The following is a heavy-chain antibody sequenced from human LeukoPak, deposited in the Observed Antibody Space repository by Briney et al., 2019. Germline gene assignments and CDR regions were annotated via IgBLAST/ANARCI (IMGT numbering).Heavy chain of an antibody. CDR3: ARHHRPSTSSDFDI. J-gene: IGHJ3*02. CDR2: IKQDGSEK. D-gene: IGHD1-1*01. CDR1: GFSFSNYW. Sequence: PGGSLRLSCAASGFSFSNYWMSWVRQAPGKGLEWVADIKQDGSEKYYVDSVKGRFTTSRDNAENSLYLQMNSLRAEDTAVYYCARHHRPSTSSDFDIWGQGTMVTVSS. V-gene: IGHV3-7*01.